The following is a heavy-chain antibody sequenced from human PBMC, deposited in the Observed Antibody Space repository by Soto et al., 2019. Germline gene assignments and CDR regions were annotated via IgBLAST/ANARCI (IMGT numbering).Heavy chain of an antibody. V-gene: IGHV4-39*07. CDR2: IYYLGNT. CDR3: ASARGYYDFWSGENNQFDY. J-gene: IGHJ4*02. CDR1: GGSISSSSSY. Sequence: PSETLSLTCTVSGGSISSSSSYWGWIRQPPGKGLEWVGSIYYLGNTYYNPSLGSRVTISVDTSKNQFSLKLSSVTAADTAVYYCASARGYYDFWSGENNQFDYWGQGTLVTVSS. D-gene: IGHD3-3*01.